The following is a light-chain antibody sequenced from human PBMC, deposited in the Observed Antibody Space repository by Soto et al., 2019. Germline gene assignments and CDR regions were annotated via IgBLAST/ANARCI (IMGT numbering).Light chain of an antibody. CDR3: LQYHNLWA. CDR2: GAS. Sequence: EIVMPQSPATLSVTPGERATLSFRASQRVNINLAWYQQKPGQAPRLLIYGASTRATGIPARFSGSGSGTEFTLTISSLQSEDFTVYSCLQYHNLWAFGQGTKVDIK. V-gene: IGKV3-15*01. J-gene: IGKJ1*01. CDR1: QRVNIN.